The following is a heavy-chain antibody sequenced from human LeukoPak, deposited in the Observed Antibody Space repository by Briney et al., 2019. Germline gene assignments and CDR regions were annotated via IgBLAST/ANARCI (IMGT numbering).Heavy chain of an antibody. Sequence: GASVKVSCKASGYTFTGYYMHWVRQAPGQGLEWMGWINPNSGGTNYAQKFQGRVTMTRDTSISTAYMELSRLRSDDTAVYYCARARYYCSSTSCYTSDDFDIWGQGTMVTVSS. CDR2: INPNSGGT. CDR1: GYTFTGYY. J-gene: IGHJ3*02. V-gene: IGHV1-2*02. D-gene: IGHD2-2*02. CDR3: ARARYYCSSTSCYTSDDFDI.